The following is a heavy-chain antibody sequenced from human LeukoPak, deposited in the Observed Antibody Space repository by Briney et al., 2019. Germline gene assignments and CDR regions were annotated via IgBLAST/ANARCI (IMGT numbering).Heavy chain of an antibody. J-gene: IGHJ4*02. CDR2: ISASGSST. D-gene: IGHD3-10*01. Sequence: GGSLRLSCAASGFTFSNYAMHWLRQAPGKGLEYVSAISASGSSTYYANSVKGRFTFSRDNSKNTLYLQVGSLTVEDMAVYYCARSPSYFGSARYYFDSWGRGTLATVSS. V-gene: IGHV3-64*01. CDR1: GFTFSNYA. CDR3: ARSPSYFGSARYYFDS.